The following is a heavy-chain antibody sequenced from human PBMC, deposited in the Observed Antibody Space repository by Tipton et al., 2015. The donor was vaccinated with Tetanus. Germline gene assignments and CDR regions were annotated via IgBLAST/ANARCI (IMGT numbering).Heavy chain of an antibody. CDR1: GGSISSYY. CDR2: IYTSGST. CDR3: ARGGRQWLNPFDY. J-gene: IGHJ4*02. Sequence: TLSLTCTVSGGSISSYYWRWIRQPAVKGLERIGRIYTSGSTNYNPSLKSLVTMSVDTSKNQFSLKLSSVTAADTAVYYCARGGRQWLNPFDYWGQGTLVTVSS. D-gene: IGHD6-19*01. V-gene: IGHV4-4*07.